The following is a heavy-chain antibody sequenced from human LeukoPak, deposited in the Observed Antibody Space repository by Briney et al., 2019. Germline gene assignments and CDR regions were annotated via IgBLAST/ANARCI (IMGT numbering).Heavy chain of an antibody. Sequence: GGSLRLSCTASGFTFGDYAMSWFRQAPGKGLEWVGFFRSKAYGGTTEYAASVKGRFTISRDDSKSIAYLQMNSLKTEDTAVYYCTREGILAAPGTTLPGYWGQGTLVTVSS. CDR3: TREGILAAPGTTLPGY. J-gene: IGHJ4*02. V-gene: IGHV3-49*03. CDR2: FRSKAYGGTT. D-gene: IGHD6-13*01. CDR1: GFTFGDYA.